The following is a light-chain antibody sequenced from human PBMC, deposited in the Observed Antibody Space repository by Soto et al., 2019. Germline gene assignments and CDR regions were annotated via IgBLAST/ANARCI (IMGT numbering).Light chain of an antibody. CDR2: EVI. V-gene: IGLV2-23*02. J-gene: IGLJ2*01. Sequence: QSALTQPASVSGSPGQSITISCTGTSSDIGNYDYVSWYQQFPGKAPKLIIYEVITRPSGVSNRFSGSKSGNTASLTISGLQAEDEADYFCCSYAGSSALLFGGGTKLTVL. CDR1: SSDIGNYDY. CDR3: CSYAGSSALL.